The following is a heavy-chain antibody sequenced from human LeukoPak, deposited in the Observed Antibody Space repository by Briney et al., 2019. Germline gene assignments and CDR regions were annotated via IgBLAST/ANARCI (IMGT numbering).Heavy chain of an antibody. CDR3: AKVYSRSWYGPGSSGIDYYYYFMDV. Sequence: QAGGSLRLSCAASGFTFSSYAMSWVRQAPGKGLEWVSAISGSGGSTYYADSVKGRFTISRDNSKNTLHLQLSRLRAEDTAMYYCAKVYSRSWYGPGSSGIDYYYYFMDVWGKGTTVIVSS. CDR2: ISGSGGST. CDR1: GFTFSSYA. V-gene: IGHV3-23*01. J-gene: IGHJ6*03. D-gene: IGHD6-13*01.